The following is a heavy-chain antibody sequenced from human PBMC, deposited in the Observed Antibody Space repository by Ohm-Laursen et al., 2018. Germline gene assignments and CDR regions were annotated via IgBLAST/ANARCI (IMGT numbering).Heavy chain of an antibody. CDR2: ISSSGSTI. Sequence: SLRLSCAASGFTFSSYEMNWVRQAPGKGLEWVSYISSSGSTIYYADSVKGRFTISRDNAKNTLYLQMNSLTAEDTAVYYCARGSARYYYGMDVWGQGTTVTVSS. J-gene: IGHJ6*02. V-gene: IGHV3-48*03. CDR3: ARGSARYYYGMDV. CDR1: GFTFSSYE.